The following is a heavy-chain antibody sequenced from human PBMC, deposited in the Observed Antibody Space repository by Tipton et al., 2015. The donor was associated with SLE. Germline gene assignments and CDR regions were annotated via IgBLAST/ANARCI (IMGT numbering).Heavy chain of an antibody. CDR3: ARGGYCSGGSCLDY. CDR1: GFTFDDYA. Sequence: SLRLSCAASGFTFDDYAMNWVRQAPGKGLEWVSYISSSGSTIYYADSVKGRFTISRDNAKNSLYLQMNSLRAEDTAVYYCARGGYCSGGSCLDYWGQGTLVTVSS. V-gene: IGHV3-48*03. CDR2: ISSSGSTI. J-gene: IGHJ4*02. D-gene: IGHD2-15*01.